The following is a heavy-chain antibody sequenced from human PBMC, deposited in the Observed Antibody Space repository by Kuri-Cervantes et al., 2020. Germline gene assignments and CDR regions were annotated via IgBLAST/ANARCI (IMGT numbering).Heavy chain of an antibody. V-gene: IGHV3-30-3*01. CDR3: ANMGGTSGSRYYYYGMDV. J-gene: IGHJ6*02. D-gene: IGHD1-26*01. CDR1: GFTFSSYA. CDR2: ISYDGSNK. Sequence: GSLRLSCAASGFTFSSYAMHWVRQAPGKGLEWVAVISYDGSNKYYADSVKGRFTISRDNSKNTLYLQMNSLRAEDTAVYYCANMGGTSGSRYYYYGMDVWGQGTTVTVSS.